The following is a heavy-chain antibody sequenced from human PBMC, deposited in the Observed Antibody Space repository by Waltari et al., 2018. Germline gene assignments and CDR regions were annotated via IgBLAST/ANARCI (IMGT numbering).Heavy chain of an antibody. J-gene: IGHJ4*02. CDR3: VTGLTTVTAKDYFDH. V-gene: IGHV3-7*01. D-gene: IGHD4-17*01. CDR2: IKQDGSEN. Sequence: EVQLVESGGGSVQPGGSLRLSCAASGMTLSSYWMNWVRQAPGKGLEWVANIKQDGSENNYVDSVECRFSISRDNAQNSLYLQMNSLRAEDTAIYYCVTGLTTVTAKDYFDHWGQGALVTVSS. CDR1: GMTLSSYW.